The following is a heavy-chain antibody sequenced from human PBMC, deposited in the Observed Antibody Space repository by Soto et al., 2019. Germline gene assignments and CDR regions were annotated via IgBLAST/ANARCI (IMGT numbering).Heavy chain of an antibody. Sequence: PGGSLRLSCAASGFTFSSYAMSWVRQAPGKGLEWVSAISGSGGSTYYADSVKGRFTISRDNSKNTLYLQMNSLRAEDTAVYYSVVVDRVYYGMDVWGQGTTVTVSS. D-gene: IGHD2-15*01. CDR3: VVVDRVYYGMDV. J-gene: IGHJ6*02. CDR2: ISGSGGST. CDR1: GFTFSSYA. V-gene: IGHV3-23*01.